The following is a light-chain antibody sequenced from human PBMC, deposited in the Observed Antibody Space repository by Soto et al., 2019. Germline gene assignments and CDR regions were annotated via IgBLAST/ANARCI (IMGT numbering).Light chain of an antibody. V-gene: IGKV1-5*03. Sequence: DIQMTQSPSSLSASVGDRVTITCRASQGISSYLAWYQQKPGKAPKPLIYKASTLKSGVPSVFSGSGSGTEFTLTISSLQPDDFATSYCQHYNSYPEAFGQGTKVDIK. CDR3: QHYNSYPEA. J-gene: IGKJ1*01. CDR1: QGISSY. CDR2: KAS.